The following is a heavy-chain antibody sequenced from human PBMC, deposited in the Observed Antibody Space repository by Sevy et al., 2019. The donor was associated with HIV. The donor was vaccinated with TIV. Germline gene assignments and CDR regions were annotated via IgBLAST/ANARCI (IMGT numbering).Heavy chain of an antibody. Sequence: GGSLRLSCAASGFTFSAHAMHWVRQGPGKGLEWVALLSYDGSTKYYADSVKGRFTISRDKSKNTLYLQMDSLRTEDTAVYYCAREGGYSINWSPFYWGQGTLVTVSS. CDR2: LSYDGSTK. J-gene: IGHJ4*02. D-gene: IGHD1-20*01. CDR3: AREGGYSINWSPFY. CDR1: GFTFSAHA. V-gene: IGHV3-30-3*01.